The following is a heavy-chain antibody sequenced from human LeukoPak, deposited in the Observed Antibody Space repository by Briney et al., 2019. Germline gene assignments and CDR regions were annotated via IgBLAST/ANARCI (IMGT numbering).Heavy chain of an antibody. CDR3: ARGGGIAAAGYRFDP. V-gene: IGHV1-2*02. CDR1: GYTFTTYE. Sequence: ASVRVSCKASGYTFTTYEIHWVRQAPGQGLEWMGWMNPNSGNTAYVQKFQGRVTMTRDTSISTAYMELSRLRSDDTAVYYCARGGGIAAAGYRFDPWGQGTLVTVSS. J-gene: IGHJ5*02. D-gene: IGHD6-13*01. CDR2: MNPNSGNT.